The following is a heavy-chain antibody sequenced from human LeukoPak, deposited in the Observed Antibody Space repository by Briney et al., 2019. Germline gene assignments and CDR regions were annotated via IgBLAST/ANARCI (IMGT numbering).Heavy chain of an antibody. CDR1: GGSFSTYY. V-gene: IGHV4-34*01. CDR2: INHSGST. Sequence: SETLSLTCAVYGGSFSTYYWSWIRQPPGRGLEWIGEINHSGSTNYNPSLKSRVTISVDTSKNQFSLKLSSVTAADTAVYYCARGTYGSSGYYYVHYFDYWGQGTLVTVSS. CDR3: ARGTYGSSGYYYVHYFDY. J-gene: IGHJ4*02. D-gene: IGHD3-22*01.